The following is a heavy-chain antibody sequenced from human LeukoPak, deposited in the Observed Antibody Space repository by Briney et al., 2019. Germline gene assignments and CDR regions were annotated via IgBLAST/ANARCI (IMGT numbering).Heavy chain of an antibody. CDR3: AKGYYYDSSGRGYFDY. V-gene: IGHV3-48*01. Sequence: GGSLRLSCAASGFTFSSYSMNWVRQAPGKGLEWVSYISSSSSTIYYADSVKGRFTISRDNAKNSLYLQMNSLRAEDTAVYYCAKGYYYDSSGRGYFDYWGQGTLVTVSS. J-gene: IGHJ4*02. CDR1: GFTFSSYS. CDR2: ISSSSSTI. D-gene: IGHD3-22*01.